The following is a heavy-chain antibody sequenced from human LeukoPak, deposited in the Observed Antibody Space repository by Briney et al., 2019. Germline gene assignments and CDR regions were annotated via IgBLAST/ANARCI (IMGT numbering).Heavy chain of an antibody. Sequence: PSQTLSLTCTVSGGSISGGGYYWSWIRQHPGKGLEWIGYIYYSGSTYYNPSLKSRVTISVDTSKNQFSLKLSSVTAADTAVYYCARDLPKNYYYYYGMDVWGQGATVTVSS. D-gene: IGHD2-2*01. J-gene: IGHJ6*02. CDR2: IYYSGST. V-gene: IGHV4-31*03. CDR3: ARDLPKNYYYYYGMDV. CDR1: GGSISGGGYY.